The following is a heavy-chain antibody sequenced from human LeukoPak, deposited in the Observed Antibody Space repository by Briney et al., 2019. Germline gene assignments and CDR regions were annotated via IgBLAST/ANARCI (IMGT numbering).Heavy chain of an antibody. Sequence: GASVKVSCKVSGYTLTELSTHWVRQAPGKGLEWMGGFDLEDGETIYAQKFQGRVTMTEDTSTDTAYMELSSLRSEDTAVYYCATLRYVPAATDWYFDLWGRGTLVTVSS. D-gene: IGHD2-2*01. CDR2: FDLEDGET. CDR1: GYTLTELS. V-gene: IGHV1-24*01. J-gene: IGHJ2*01. CDR3: ATLRYVPAATDWYFDL.